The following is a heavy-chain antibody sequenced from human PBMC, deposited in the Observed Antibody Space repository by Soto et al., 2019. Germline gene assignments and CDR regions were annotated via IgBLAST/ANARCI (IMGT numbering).Heavy chain of an antibody. CDR3: ARVELSSGWQQPPINWFDP. V-gene: IGHV1-8*01. CDR2: MNPNSGNT. J-gene: IGHJ5*02. D-gene: IGHD6-19*01. CDR1: GYTFTSYD. Sequence: ASVKVSCKASGYTFTSYDINWVRQATGQGLEWMGWMNPNSGNTGYAQKFQGRVTMTRNTSISTAYMELSSLRSEDTAVYYCARVELSSGWQQPPINWFDPWGQGTLVTVSS.